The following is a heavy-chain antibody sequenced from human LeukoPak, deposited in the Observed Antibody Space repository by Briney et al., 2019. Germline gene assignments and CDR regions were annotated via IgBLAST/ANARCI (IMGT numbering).Heavy chain of an antibody. Sequence: PSETLSLTCTVSGGSVSSGSYFWSWVRQPPGKGLEWIGCVYYSGSTNYNPSLKSRVTISVDTSKNQFSLKLSSVTAADTAVYYCAREGYGDYRFDPWGQGTLVTVSS. CDR1: GGSVSSGSYF. D-gene: IGHD4-17*01. CDR2: VYYSGST. CDR3: AREGYGDYRFDP. J-gene: IGHJ5*02. V-gene: IGHV4-61*01.